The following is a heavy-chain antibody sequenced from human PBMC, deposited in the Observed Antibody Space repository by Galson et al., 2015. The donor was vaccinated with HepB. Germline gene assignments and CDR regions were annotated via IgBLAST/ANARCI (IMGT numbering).Heavy chain of an antibody. CDR1: GLTVSSNH. Sequence: SLRLSCAVSGLTVSSNHMRWVRQAPGEGLEWVSGIYSGGSTYYADSVKGRFTFSRDNSKNTLYLQMNSLRAEDTAVYYCARDYRYSIGWAPWPFDYWGQGTLVTVSS. CDR2: IYSGGST. J-gene: IGHJ4*02. CDR3: ARDYRYSIGWAPWPFDY. D-gene: IGHD6-19*01. V-gene: IGHV3-66*01.